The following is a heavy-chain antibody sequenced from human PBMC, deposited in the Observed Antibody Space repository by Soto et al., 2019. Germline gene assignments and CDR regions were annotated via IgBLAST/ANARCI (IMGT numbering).Heavy chain of an antibody. CDR3: ARVIIGGPVVTARGAFDY. Sequence: SVKVSCKASGGTFTSYGISWVRQAPGQGLEWMGGIIPILGKTHFAQKIQGRVTITADESTSTAYMELTGLKAEDTAMYYCARVIIGGPVVTARGAFDYWGQGTLVTVSS. V-gene: IGHV1-69*10. J-gene: IGHJ4*02. D-gene: IGHD2-15*01. CDR1: GGTFTSYG. CDR2: IIPILGKT.